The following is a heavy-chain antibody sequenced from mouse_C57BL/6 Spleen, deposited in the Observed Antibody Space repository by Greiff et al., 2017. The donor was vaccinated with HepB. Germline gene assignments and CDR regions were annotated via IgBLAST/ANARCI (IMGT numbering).Heavy chain of an antibody. CDR2: ISYDGSN. D-gene: IGHD1-1*01. Sequence: EVKLVESGPGLVKPSQSLSLTCSVTGYSITSGYYWNWIRQFPGNKLEWMDYISYDGSNNYNPSLKNRIPITRDTSKNQLFLKVNAVTTEDTATYYCARVEYYGSSLCFDVWGTGTTVTVSS. J-gene: IGHJ1*03. V-gene: IGHV3-6*01. CDR1: GYSITSGYY. CDR3: ARVEYYGSSLCFDV.